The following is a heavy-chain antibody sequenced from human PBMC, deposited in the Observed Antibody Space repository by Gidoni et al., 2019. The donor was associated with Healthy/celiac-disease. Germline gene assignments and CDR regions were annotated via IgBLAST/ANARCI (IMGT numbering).Heavy chain of an antibody. V-gene: IGHV4-31*03. CDR3: ARGLPQYSSGWIDY. D-gene: IGHD6-19*01. CDR2: IYYSGST. Sequence: QVQLQESGPGLVKPSQTLSLPCTVSGGSISSGGYYWSWIRQHPGKGLEWIGYIYYSGSTYYNPSLKSRVTISVDTSKNQFSLKLSSVTAADTAVYYCARGLPQYSSGWIDYWGQGTLVTVSS. J-gene: IGHJ4*02. CDR1: GGSISSGGYY.